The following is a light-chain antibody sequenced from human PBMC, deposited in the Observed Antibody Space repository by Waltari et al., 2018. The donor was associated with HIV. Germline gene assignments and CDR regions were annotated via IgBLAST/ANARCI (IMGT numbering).Light chain of an antibody. J-gene: IGLJ2*01. CDR1: SSDVGAHDS. CDR2: EVS. V-gene: IGLV2-8*01. Sequence: QSALTQPPSASGSPGQPATISCTGTSSDVGAHDSVSWYQQHPGKAPKVMIYEVSKRPSGVPDRISGSKSGNTASLTVSGLQAEDEADYFCTSYAGRDNLVFGGGTKLTV. CDR3: TSYAGRDNLV.